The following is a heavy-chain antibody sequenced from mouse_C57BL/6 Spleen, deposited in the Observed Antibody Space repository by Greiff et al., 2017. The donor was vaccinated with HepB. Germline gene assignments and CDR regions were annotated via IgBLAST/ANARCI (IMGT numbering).Heavy chain of an antibody. CDR2: IDPSDSET. D-gene: IGHD1-1*01. Sequence: QVQLKQPGAELVRPGSSVKLSCKASGYTFTSYWMHWVKQRPIQGLEWIGNIDPSDSETHYNQKFKDKATLTVDKSSSTAYMQLSSLTSEDSAVYYCAREDGSAFFDYWGQGTTLTVSS. CDR3: AREDGSAFFDY. V-gene: IGHV1-52*01. J-gene: IGHJ2*01. CDR1: GYTFTSYW.